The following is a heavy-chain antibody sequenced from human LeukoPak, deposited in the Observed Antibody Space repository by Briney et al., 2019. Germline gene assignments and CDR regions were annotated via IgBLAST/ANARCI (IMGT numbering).Heavy chain of an antibody. CDR2: IKQDGSEK. D-gene: IGHD3-10*01. V-gene: IGHV3-7*01. J-gene: IGHJ5*02. CDR3: ARISGSGSYYNIGWFDP. Sequence: GGSLRLSCAASGFTFSSYWMSWVRQAPGKGLEWVANIKQDGSEKYYVDSVKGRFTISRDNAKNSLYLQMNSLRAEDTAVYYCARISGSGSYYNIGWFDPWGQGTLVTVSS. CDR1: GFTFSSYW.